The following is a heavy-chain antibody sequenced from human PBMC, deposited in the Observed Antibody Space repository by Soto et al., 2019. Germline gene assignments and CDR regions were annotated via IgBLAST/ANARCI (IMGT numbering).Heavy chain of an antibody. Sequence: QVQLVQSGAEVKKPGSSVKVSCKASGGTFSNYPIGWVRQAPGQGLEWMGGIIPIFGTVNYAQKFQGRVTTTADESTSTAYRELSSLSSEDTAVYYCARGNHRWLQLWYFDLWGRGTLVTVSS. V-gene: IGHV1-69*12. CDR2: IIPIFGTV. CDR1: GGTFSNYP. CDR3: ARGNHRWLQLWYFDL. J-gene: IGHJ2*01. D-gene: IGHD5-12*01.